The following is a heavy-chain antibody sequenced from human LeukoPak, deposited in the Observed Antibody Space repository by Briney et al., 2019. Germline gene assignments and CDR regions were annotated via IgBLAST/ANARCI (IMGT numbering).Heavy chain of an antibody. CDR1: GFTFSDYY. J-gene: IGHJ4*02. D-gene: IGHD6-13*01. CDR3: ARDSSSWLNF. V-gene: IGHV3-11*04. CDR2: ISSSGRTI. Sequence: GGSLRLSCAASGFTFSDYYMSWIRQAPGKGLEWISYISSSGRTIYYADSVKGRFTISRDNAKNSLYLQMNSLRAEDTAMYYCARDSSSWLNFWGQGTLVTVSS.